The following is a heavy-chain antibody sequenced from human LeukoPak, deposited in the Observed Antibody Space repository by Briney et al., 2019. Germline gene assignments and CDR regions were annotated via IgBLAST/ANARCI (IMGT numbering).Heavy chain of an antibody. CDR1: GGSISSYY. J-gene: IGHJ6*02. CDR3: ARTLVDYYGMDV. Sequence: SETLSLTCTVSGGSISSYYWSWIRQPPGKGLEWIGYIYYSGSTNYNPSFKSRVTISVDTSKNQFSLKLSSVTAADTAVYYCARTLVDYYGMDVWGQGTTVTVSS. V-gene: IGHV4-59*08. CDR2: IYYSGST.